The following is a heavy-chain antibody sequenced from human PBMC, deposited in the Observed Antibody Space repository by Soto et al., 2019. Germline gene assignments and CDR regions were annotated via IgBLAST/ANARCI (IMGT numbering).Heavy chain of an antibody. CDR1: GFTFSNAW. CDR3: TTFTLFDAFDI. J-gene: IGHJ3*02. CDR2: IKSKTDGGTT. V-gene: IGHV3-15*01. Sequence: EVQLVESGGGLVKPGGSLRLSCAASGFTFSNAWMSCVRQAPGKGLEWVGRIKSKTDGGTTDYAAPVKGRFTISRDDSKNTLYLQMNSLKTEDTAVYYCTTFTLFDAFDIWGQGTMVTVSS.